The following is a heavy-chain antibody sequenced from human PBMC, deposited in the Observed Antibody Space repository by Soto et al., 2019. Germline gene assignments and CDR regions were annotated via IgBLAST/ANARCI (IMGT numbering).Heavy chain of an antibody. CDR3: AKAGETSGSRVGFDP. D-gene: IGHD6-19*01. CDR2: ISGGGGST. J-gene: IGHJ5*02. Sequence: EVQLLESGGGLVQPGGSLRLSCAASGFTFSSYGMSWVRQAPGKGLEWVSAISGGGGSTYYADSVKGRFTISRDNSKEKLYLQMNNLRAEDTAVYYCAKAGETSGSRVGFDPWGQGSLVTVSS. V-gene: IGHV3-23*01. CDR1: GFTFSSYG.